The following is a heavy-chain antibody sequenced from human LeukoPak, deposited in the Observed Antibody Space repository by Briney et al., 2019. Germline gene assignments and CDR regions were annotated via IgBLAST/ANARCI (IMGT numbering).Heavy chain of an antibody. D-gene: IGHD3-22*01. CDR3: ARLTRFYDSRGYYDTFAI. CDR2: INPNSGGT. J-gene: IGHJ3*02. Sequence: ASVKVSCTASGYTFTSYYIHWVRQAPGQGLEWMGWINPNSGGTNYAQKFQGRVTMTRDTSISTAYMELSSLRSDDTAVYYCARLTRFYDSRGYYDTFAIWGQGTMVTVSS. V-gene: IGHV1-2*02. CDR1: GYTFTSYY.